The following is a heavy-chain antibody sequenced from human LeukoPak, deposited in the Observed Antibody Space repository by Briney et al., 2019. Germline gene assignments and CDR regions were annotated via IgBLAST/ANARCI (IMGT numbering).Heavy chain of an antibody. CDR2: IKQDGSDK. CDR1: GFTFTKYW. Sequence: GGSLRLSCAASGFTFTKYWMTWVRQAPGKGLEWVGNIKQDGSDKNYMDSVKGRFTISRDNSKNTLYLQMNSLRAEDTAVYYCAREYNGWAFDYWGQGTLVTVSS. D-gene: IGHD1-1*01. J-gene: IGHJ4*02. CDR3: AREYNGWAFDY. V-gene: IGHV3-7*01.